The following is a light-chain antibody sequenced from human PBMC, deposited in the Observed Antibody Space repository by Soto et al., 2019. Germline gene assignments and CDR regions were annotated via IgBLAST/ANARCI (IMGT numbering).Light chain of an antibody. V-gene: IGKV3-15*01. CDR3: QQYNSWPLT. CDR1: QSVSSN. Sequence: EIVLTQSPGTLSLSPGERATLSCRASQSVSSNLAWYQQRPGQAPRLLIYDASTRATGIPARFSGSGSGTEFTLAISSLQSEDFAVYYCQQYNSWPLTFGQGTKVDIK. CDR2: DAS. J-gene: IGKJ1*01.